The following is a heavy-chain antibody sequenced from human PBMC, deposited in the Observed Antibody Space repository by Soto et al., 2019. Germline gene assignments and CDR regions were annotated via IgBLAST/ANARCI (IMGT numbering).Heavy chain of an antibody. V-gene: IGHV3-30*18. CDR1: RFTFSTYG. D-gene: IGHD2-2*01. CDR3: AKEGVSSSTSCSRCYGLDV. CDR2: LSHDGSNK. J-gene: IGHJ6*02. Sequence: GGSLRLSCAASRFTFSTYGMHWVRQAPGKGLEWVAALSHDGSNKYYAGSVKGRFTISRDNSKNTLYLEMDSLRLDDTAVYYCAKEGVSSSTSCSRCYGLDVWGQGTPVTVSS.